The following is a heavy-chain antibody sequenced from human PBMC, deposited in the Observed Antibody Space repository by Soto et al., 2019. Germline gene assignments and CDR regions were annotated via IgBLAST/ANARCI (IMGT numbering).Heavy chain of an antibody. V-gene: IGHV3-33*01. D-gene: IGHD3-22*01. Sequence: GGSLRLSCEASGFTFSTYGMHWVRQAPGKGLEWVAIVWNDGSNEYYADSVKGRFTISRDNSKNTLYLQLRNLRAEDSAVYFCARDQNDSGGYSDSWGQGTLVTVSP. CDR2: VWNDGSNE. J-gene: IGHJ4*02. CDR1: GFTFSTYG. CDR3: ARDQNDSGGYSDS.